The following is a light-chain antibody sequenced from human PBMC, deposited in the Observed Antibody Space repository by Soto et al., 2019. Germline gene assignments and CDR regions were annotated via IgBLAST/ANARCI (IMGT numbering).Light chain of an antibody. CDR3: SSFATTSTLL. Sequence: QSALTQPASVSGSPGQSSAISCTGTSSDIGAYNYVSWYQQHPGKAPKLMIYEVSNRPSGVSDRFSGSKSGNTASLTISGLQAEDEADYYCSSFATTSTLLFGGGTKLTVL. CDR1: SSDIGAYNY. J-gene: IGLJ3*02. V-gene: IGLV2-14*01. CDR2: EVS.